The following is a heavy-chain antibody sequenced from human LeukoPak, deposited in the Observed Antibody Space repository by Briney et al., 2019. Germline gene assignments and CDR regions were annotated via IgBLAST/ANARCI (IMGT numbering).Heavy chain of an antibody. Sequence: ASVKVSCKASGYTFTSYGISWVRQAPGQGLEWMGWISAYNGNTNYAQKLQGRVTMTTDTSTSTAYMELRSLGSDDTAVYYCARFGASSSWGYYFDYWGQGTLVTVSS. CDR2: ISAYNGNT. CDR3: ARFGASSSWGYYFDY. V-gene: IGHV1-18*01. J-gene: IGHJ4*02. D-gene: IGHD6-13*01. CDR1: GYTFTSYG.